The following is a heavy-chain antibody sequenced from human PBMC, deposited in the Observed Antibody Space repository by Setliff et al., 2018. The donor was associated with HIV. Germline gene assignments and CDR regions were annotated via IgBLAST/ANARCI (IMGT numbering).Heavy chain of an antibody. CDR3: ARLIKHYDFWSGYYGAYYYYMDV. CDR2: ITPYNNNT. V-gene: IGHV1-18*01. Sequence: ASVKVSCKASGYTFSTYGISWVRQAPGQGLEWMGWITPYNNNTQYTQHLQGRVTMTTDTYTSTAYMDLRSLRSDDTAAYYCARLIKHYDFWSGYYGAYYYYMDVWGTGTTVTVSS. D-gene: IGHD3-3*01. J-gene: IGHJ6*03. CDR1: GYTFSTYG.